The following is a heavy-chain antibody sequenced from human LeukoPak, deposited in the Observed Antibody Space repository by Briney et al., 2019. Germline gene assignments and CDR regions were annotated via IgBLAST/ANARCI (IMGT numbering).Heavy chain of an antibody. J-gene: IGHJ3*02. D-gene: IGHD3-10*01. Sequence: ASVKVSCKASGYTFTGYYMHWVRQAPGQGLEWMGWINPNSGGTNYAQKFQGRVTMTRDTSISTAYMELSRLRSDDTAVYYCARVARITMVRGNKGAFDIWGQGTVVTVSS. CDR1: GYTFTGYY. CDR3: ARVARITMVRGNKGAFDI. V-gene: IGHV1-2*02. CDR2: INPNSGGT.